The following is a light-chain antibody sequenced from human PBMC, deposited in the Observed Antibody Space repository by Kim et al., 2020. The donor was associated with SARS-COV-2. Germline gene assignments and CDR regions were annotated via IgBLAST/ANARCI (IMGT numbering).Light chain of an antibody. J-gene: IGKJ1*01. CDR2: RAS. CDR1: RSVTNN. CDR3: QHYADWPQP. Sequence: VSPGEGVTLSCRTSRSVTNNLLWYQQKPGQAPRLLIDRASSRATGVPARFSGSGSGTEFALTISSLQSEDFAVYYCQHYADWPQPFGQGTKVDIK. V-gene: IGKV3D-15*01.